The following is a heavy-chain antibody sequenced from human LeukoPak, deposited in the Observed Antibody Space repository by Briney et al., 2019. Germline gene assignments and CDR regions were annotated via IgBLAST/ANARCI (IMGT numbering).Heavy chain of an antibody. CDR1: GFTVSSDY. Sequence: PGGSLRLSCAASGFTVSSDYMSWVRQAPGKGLEWVSIIYSGGTIYYADSVKGRFTISRDNSKNTLYLQMNSLRAEDTAIYYCARETYFDYWGQGTLVTVSS. CDR3: ARETYFDY. CDR2: IYSGGTI. J-gene: IGHJ4*02. V-gene: IGHV3-66*01.